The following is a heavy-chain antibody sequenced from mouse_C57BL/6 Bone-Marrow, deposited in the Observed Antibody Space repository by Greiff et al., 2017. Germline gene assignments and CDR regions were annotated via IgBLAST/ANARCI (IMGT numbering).Heavy chain of an antibody. V-gene: IGHV14-4*01. J-gene: IGHJ3*01. CDR1: GFNIKDDY. CDR3: TTNWAGFAY. Sequence: VQLQQSGAELVRPGASVKLSCTASGFNIKDDYMHWVKQRPEQGLEWIGWIDPENGDTEYASKFQGKATITADTSSNTAYLQLSSLTSEDTAVYYCTTNWAGFAYWGQGTLVTVSA. D-gene: IGHD4-1*02. CDR2: IDPENGDT.